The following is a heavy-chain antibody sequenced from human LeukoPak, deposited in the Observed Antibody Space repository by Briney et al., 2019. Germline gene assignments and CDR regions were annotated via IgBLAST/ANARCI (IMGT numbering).Heavy chain of an antibody. J-gene: IGHJ4*02. Sequence: SETLSLTCTVSGGSITNSDYFWGWLRQPPGKGLEWIGNVDYSGRTHYNPSLMSRVTIYADNSKNQFSLKLRSVTAADTAVYYCARLDASSAHFSGSFPDYWGQGTLVTVSS. V-gene: IGHV4-39*01. CDR1: GGSITNSDYF. CDR2: VDYSGRT. CDR3: ARLDASSAHFSGSFPDY. D-gene: IGHD3-10*01.